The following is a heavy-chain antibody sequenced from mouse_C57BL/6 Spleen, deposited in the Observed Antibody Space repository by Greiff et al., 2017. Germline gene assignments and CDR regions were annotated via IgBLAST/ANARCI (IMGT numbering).Heavy chain of an antibody. D-gene: IGHD4-1*01. CDR2: INPGSGGT. Sequence: QVQLQQSGAELVRPGTSVKVSCKASGYAFTNSLIEWVKQRPGQGLEWIGVINPGSGGTNYNEKFKGKATLTADKSSSTAYMQLSSLTSEDSAVYFCARGDWDWYFDVWGTGTTVTVSS. CDR3: ARGDWDWYFDV. CDR1: GYAFTNSL. J-gene: IGHJ1*03. V-gene: IGHV1-54*01.